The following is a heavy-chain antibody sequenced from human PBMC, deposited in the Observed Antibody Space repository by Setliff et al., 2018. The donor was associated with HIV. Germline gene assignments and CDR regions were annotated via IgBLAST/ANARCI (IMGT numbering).Heavy chain of an antibody. Sequence: ASVKVSCKASGYTFTSYGISWVRQAPGQGLEWMGWISTYNGNTNYAQKVQGRVIMTTDTSTSTAYMELRSLRSDDTAVYYCARRRYDSSANDAFDIWGQGTMVTVSS. CDR1: GYTFTSYG. CDR2: ISTYNGNT. CDR3: ARRRYDSSANDAFDI. D-gene: IGHD3-22*01. V-gene: IGHV1-18*04. J-gene: IGHJ3*02.